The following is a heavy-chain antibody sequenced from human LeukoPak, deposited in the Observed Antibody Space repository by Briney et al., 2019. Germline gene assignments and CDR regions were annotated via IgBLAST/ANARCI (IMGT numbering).Heavy chain of an antibody. CDR2: ISGSGIST. V-gene: IGHV3-23*01. D-gene: IGHD5-18*01. Sequence: GGSLRLSCAASGFTFSSYAMSWVRQAPGKGLEWVSVISGSGISTYYGDSMKGRFTISRDNSKNTLYLQMNGLGAEDTAVYHCAKSTGRYSYDAPGDHWGQGTLVTVSS. J-gene: IGHJ5*02. CDR1: GFTFSSYA. CDR3: AKSTGRYSYDAPGDH.